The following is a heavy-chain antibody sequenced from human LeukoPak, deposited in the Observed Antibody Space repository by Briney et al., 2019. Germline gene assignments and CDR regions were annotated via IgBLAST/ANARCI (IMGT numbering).Heavy chain of an antibody. CDR2: FKSKTDGGTT. Sequence: GGSLRLSCAASGFTFSNAWMSWVRQAPGKGLEWVGRFKSKTDGGTTDYAAPVKGRFTISRDDSKNTLYLQMNSLRTEDTAVYYCTTVRLGYYYDSSAYYYWGQGTLVTVSS. CDR3: TTVRLGYYYDSSAYYY. V-gene: IGHV3-15*01. J-gene: IGHJ4*02. D-gene: IGHD3-22*01. CDR1: GFTFSNAW.